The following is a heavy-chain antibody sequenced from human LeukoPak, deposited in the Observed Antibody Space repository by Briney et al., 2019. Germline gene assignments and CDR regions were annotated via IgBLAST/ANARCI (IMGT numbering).Heavy chain of an antibody. Sequence: SETLSLTCTVSGCSISSGGYHWNWIRLHPQKGLEWIGYIYYSGSTSYNPSLKSRVTISVDTSKNQFSLKLSSVTAADTAVYYCARDRGEQQLVRWFDPWGQGTLVTVSS. D-gene: IGHD6-13*01. V-gene: IGHV4-31*03. CDR1: GCSISSGGYH. CDR2: IYYSGST. CDR3: ARDRGEQQLVRWFDP. J-gene: IGHJ5*02.